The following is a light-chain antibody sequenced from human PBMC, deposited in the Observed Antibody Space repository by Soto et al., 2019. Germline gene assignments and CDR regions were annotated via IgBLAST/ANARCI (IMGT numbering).Light chain of an antibody. Sequence: EIVLTQSPETLSLSPGERATLSCGASHTLTSNYLAWYQQKPGQAPRLVLYAASTRASGIPDTFSGRGSGTNFTLTISTLEPEDCAVYDCQQYVSSPWTFGQGTTV. J-gene: IGKJ1*01. CDR1: HTLTSNY. V-gene: IGKV3-20*01. CDR2: AAS. CDR3: QQYVSSPWT.